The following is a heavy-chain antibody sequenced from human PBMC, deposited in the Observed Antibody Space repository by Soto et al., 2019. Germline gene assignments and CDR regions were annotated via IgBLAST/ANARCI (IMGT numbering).Heavy chain of an antibody. V-gene: IGHV5-51*01. CDR3: ARGYSSGWSSYYYYYYGMDV. Sequence: GEPLKISCRGSGYSFTSYWIGWVRQMPGKGLEWMGIIYPGDSDTRYSPSFQGHVTISADKSISTAYLQWSSLKASDTAMYYCARGYSSGWSSYYYYYYGMDVWGQGTTVTVSS. D-gene: IGHD6-19*01. J-gene: IGHJ6*02. CDR1: GYSFTSYW. CDR2: IYPGDSDT.